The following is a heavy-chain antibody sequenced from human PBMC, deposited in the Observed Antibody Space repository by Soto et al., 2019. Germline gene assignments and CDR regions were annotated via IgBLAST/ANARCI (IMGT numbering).Heavy chain of an antibody. Sequence: QVLLVQSGAEVQRPGASVKISCKTSGYIFKNYGISWVRQAPGQGLEWMGWIYPKEDRANFAQNFQGRVTLTTDTPRSTAYIELRSLRFDDSAVYFCARDIDYDIDYWGQGTLVTVSS. J-gene: IGHJ4*02. CDR2: IYPKEDRA. V-gene: IGHV1-18*01. CDR3: ARDIDYDIDY. CDR1: GYIFKNYG. D-gene: IGHD4-17*01.